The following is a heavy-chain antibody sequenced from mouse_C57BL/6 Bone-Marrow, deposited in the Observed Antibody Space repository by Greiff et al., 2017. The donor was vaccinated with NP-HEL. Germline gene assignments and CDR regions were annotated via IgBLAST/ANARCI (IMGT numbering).Heavy chain of an antibody. V-gene: IGHV1-69*01. Sequence: QVQLQQPGAELVMPGASVQLSCKASGYTFTSYWMHWVKQRPGQGLEWSGEIDPSDSYTNYNQKFKGKSTLTVDKSSSTAYMQLSSLTSEDSAVYYCARRGYYEYWGQGTTLTVSS. J-gene: IGHJ2*01. CDR1: GYTFTSYW. CDR3: ARRGYYEY. D-gene: IGHD2-3*01. CDR2: IDPSDSYT.